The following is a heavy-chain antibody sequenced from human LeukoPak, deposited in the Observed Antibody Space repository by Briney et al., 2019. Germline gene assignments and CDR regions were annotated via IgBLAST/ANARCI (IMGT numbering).Heavy chain of an antibody. CDR3: ARAYYYDSSGYYGWY. Sequence: PGGSLRLSCAASGFTFNTYGMHWVRQAPDKGLEWVAVIWYDGSDKYYVESVKGRFTISRDNAKNSLYLQMNSLRAEDTAVYYCARAYYYDSSGYYGWYWGQGTLVTVSS. J-gene: IGHJ4*02. V-gene: IGHV3-33*08. CDR1: GFTFNTYG. D-gene: IGHD3-22*01. CDR2: IWYDGSDK.